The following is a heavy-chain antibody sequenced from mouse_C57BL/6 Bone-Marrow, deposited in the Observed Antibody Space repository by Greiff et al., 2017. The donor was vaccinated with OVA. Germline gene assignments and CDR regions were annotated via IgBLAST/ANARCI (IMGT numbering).Heavy chain of an antibody. D-gene: IGHD2-3*01. J-gene: IGHJ1*03. CDR1: GYTFTSYG. Sequence: QVQLQQSGAELARPGASVKLSCKASGYTFTSYGISWVQQRTGQGLEWIGEIYPRSGNTYYNGKFKSRATLTADKSSSKAYMQLHSVTSEDSAVYFCARDGYRWYFDVWGTGTTVTVSA. CDR3: ARDGYRWYFDV. CDR2: IYPRSGNT. V-gene: IGHV1-81*01.